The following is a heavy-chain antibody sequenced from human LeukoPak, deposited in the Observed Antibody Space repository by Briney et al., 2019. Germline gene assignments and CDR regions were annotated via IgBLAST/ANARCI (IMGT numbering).Heavy chain of an antibody. J-gene: IGHJ4*02. CDR2: ISYDGSNK. CDR1: GFTFSSYA. D-gene: IGHD3-3*01. CDR3: ARSYDFWSGGRFDY. V-gene: IGHV3-30-3*01. Sequence: GRSLRLSCAASGFTFSSYAMHWVRQAPGKGLEWVAVISYDGSNKYYADSVKGRFTISRDNSKNTLYLQMNSLRAEDTAVYYCARSYDFWSGGRFDYWGQGTLVTVSS.